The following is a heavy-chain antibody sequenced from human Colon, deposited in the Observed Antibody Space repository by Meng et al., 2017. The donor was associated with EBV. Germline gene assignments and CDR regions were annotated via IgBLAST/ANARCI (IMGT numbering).Heavy chain of an antibody. Sequence: QVTLQQSGPGRVKPSQPSSLTGPVSRASVSSGGYYWTWIRQHPGKGLEWFGDIYYSGSTFYNPSLKRRVIISIDTSKNQFSLNLRSVTAADTAVYYCARVSSGWDYFDYWGQGTLVTVSS. CDR1: RASVSSGGYY. V-gene: IGHV4-31*03. CDR3: ARVSSGWDYFDY. J-gene: IGHJ4*02. D-gene: IGHD6-19*01. CDR2: IYYSGST.